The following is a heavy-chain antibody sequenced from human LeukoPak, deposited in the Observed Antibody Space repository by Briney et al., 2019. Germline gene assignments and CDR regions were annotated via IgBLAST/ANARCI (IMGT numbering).Heavy chain of an antibody. D-gene: IGHD6-13*01. CDR1: GGSISSGSYY. CDR3: ARDNRHSSPRNYYYMDV. CDR2: IYTSGST. V-gene: IGHV4-61*02. Sequence: PSQTLSLTCTVSGGSISSGSYYWSWIRQPAGKGLEWIGRIYTSGSTNYNPSLKSRVTISVDTSKNQFSLKLSSVTAADTAVYYCARDNRHSSPRNYYYMDVWGKGTTVTVSS. J-gene: IGHJ6*03.